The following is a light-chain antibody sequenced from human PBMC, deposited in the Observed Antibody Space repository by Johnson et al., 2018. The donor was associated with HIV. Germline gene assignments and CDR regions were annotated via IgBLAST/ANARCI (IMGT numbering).Light chain of an antibody. CDR2: DNN. V-gene: IGLV1-51*01. J-gene: IGLJ1*01. Sequence: QSVLTQPPSVSAAPGQKVTISCSGSSSNIGNNYVSWYQQLPGTAPKLLIYDNNKRPSGIPDRFSGSKSGTSATLGITGLQTGEEADYYCGTLDSSLIAGWVFETGTKVTVL. CDR3: GTLDSSLIAGWV. CDR1: SSNIGNNY.